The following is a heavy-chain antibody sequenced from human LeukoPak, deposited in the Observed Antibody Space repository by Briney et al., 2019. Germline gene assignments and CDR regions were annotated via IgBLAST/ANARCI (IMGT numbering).Heavy chain of an antibody. Sequence: SVKVSCKASVGTFSSYAISWVRQAPGQGLEWMGRIIPILGIANYAQKFQGRVTITADKSTSTAYMELSSLRSEDTAVYYCARAPVLRFLEWLDEFDPWGQGTLVTVSS. J-gene: IGHJ5*02. CDR1: VGTFSSYA. CDR3: ARAPVLRFLEWLDEFDP. D-gene: IGHD3-3*01. V-gene: IGHV1-69*04. CDR2: IIPILGIA.